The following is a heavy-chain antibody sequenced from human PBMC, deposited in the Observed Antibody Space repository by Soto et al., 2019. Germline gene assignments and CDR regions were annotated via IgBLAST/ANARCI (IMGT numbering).Heavy chain of an antibody. J-gene: IGHJ6*03. D-gene: IGHD2-2*01. CDR2: INPSGGST. V-gene: IGHV1-46*03. Sequence: ASVKASCKASGYTFTSYYMHWVRQAPGQGLEWMGIINPSGGSTSYAQKFQGRVTMTRDTSTSTVYMELSSLSSEDTAVYYCARNIVVVPAANRYYYYMDVWGKGTTVTVSS. CDR3: ARNIVVVPAANRYYYYMDV. CDR1: GYTFTSYY.